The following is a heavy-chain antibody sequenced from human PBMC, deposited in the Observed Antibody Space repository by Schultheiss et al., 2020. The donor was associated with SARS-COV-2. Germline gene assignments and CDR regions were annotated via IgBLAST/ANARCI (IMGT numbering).Heavy chain of an antibody. J-gene: IGHJ4*02. V-gene: IGHV1-69*06. Sequence: SVKVSCKASGGTFSSYAIIWVRQAPGQGLEWMGGIIPIFGTANYAQKFQGRVTITADKSTSTAYMELSSLRSEDTAVYYCARDLAGEGYWGATRGLFDYWGQGTLVTVSS. CDR2: IIPIFGTA. D-gene: IGHD1-26*01. CDR1: GGTFSSYA. CDR3: ARDLAGEGYWGATRGLFDY.